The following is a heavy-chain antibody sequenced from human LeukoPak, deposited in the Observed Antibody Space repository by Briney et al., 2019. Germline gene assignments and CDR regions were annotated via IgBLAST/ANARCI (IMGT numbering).Heavy chain of an antibody. V-gene: IGHV3-11*01. CDR3: ARARIAAHYYYYMDV. CDR1: GFTFSDYY. J-gene: IGHJ6*03. Sequence: GGSLRLSCAASGFTFSDYYMSWIRQAPGKGLEWVSYISSIGSTIYYADSVKGRFTISRDNAKNSLYLQMNSLRAEDTAVYYCARARIAAHYYYYMDVWGKGTTVTVSS. D-gene: IGHD6-6*01. CDR2: ISSIGSTI.